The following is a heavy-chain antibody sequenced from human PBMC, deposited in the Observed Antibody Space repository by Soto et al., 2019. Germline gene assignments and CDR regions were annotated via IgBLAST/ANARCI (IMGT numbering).Heavy chain of an antibody. Sequence: QVHLVQSGAEVKKPGASVKVACKSSGYTFTSYGITWVRQAPGQGLEWMGWISAHNGNTDYAQKLQGRVIVTRDTSTSTAYMELRSLRSDDTAVYYCARGRYGDYWGQGALVTVSS. CDR1: GYTFTSYG. CDR2: ISAHNGNT. CDR3: ARGRYGDY. V-gene: IGHV1-18*01. J-gene: IGHJ4*02. D-gene: IGHD1-1*01.